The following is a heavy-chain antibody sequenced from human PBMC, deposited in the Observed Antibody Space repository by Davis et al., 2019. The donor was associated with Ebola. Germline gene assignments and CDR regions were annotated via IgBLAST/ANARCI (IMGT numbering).Heavy chain of an antibody. D-gene: IGHD2-21*01. CDR3: ARLGVVPAEVVY. CDR1: GGSISSSSYY. CDR2: IYYSGST. J-gene: IGHJ4*02. V-gene: IGHV4-39*01. Sequence: MPGGSLRLSCTVSGGSISSSSYYWGWIRQPPGKGLEWIGSIYYSGSTYYNPSLKSRVTISVDTSKNQFSLKLSAVTAADTAVYYCARLGVVPAEVVYWGQGTLVTVSS.